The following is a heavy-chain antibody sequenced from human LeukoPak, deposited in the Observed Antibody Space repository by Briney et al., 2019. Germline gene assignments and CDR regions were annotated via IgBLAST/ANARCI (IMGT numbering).Heavy chain of an antibody. Sequence: PLETLSLTCTVSGGSIGSHYWTWIRQTPGKGLEWIGYVYDIGSTKYNPSLKSRVTISVDTSKNQFSLRLSSVTAADTAVYYCASSSWLRDANFDNWGQGTLVTVSS. D-gene: IGHD2-15*01. CDR3: ASSSWLRDANFDN. V-gene: IGHV4-59*11. CDR1: GGSIGSHY. J-gene: IGHJ4*02. CDR2: VYDIGST.